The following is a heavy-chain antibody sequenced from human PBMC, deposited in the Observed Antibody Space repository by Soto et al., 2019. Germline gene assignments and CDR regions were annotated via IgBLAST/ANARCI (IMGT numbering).Heavy chain of an antibody. D-gene: IGHD6-19*01. CDR1: GGSVSSGSYD. V-gene: IGHV4-61*01. J-gene: IGHJ5*02. CDR2: IYHSGST. CDR3: ARLSVASFDP. Sequence: QVQLQESGPGLVKPSEALSLTCTVSGGSVSSGSYDCGWIRQPPGKGLEWIGYIYHSGSTNYNPALNSRVTISVDTPMNQYSLCLTSVTAADSAGYYYARLSVASFDPGGEGTLVTVAS.